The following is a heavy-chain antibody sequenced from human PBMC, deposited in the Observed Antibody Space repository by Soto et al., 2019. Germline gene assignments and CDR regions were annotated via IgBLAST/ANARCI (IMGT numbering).Heavy chain of an antibody. D-gene: IGHD6-19*01. V-gene: IGHV3-23*01. CDR1: GFTFSSHA. J-gene: IGHJ6*02. Sequence: HPGGSLRLSCAASGFTFSSHAMSCVRQAPGKGLEWVSAISGSGGSTYYADSVKGRFTISRANSKNTLYLQMNSLRAGDTAVYYCAKPTHSIAVAGLHYYYGMDVWGQGTTVTVSS. CDR2: ISGSGGST. CDR3: AKPTHSIAVAGLHYYYGMDV.